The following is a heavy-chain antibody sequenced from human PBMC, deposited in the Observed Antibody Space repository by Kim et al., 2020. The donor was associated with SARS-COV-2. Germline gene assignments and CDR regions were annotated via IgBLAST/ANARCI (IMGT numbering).Heavy chain of an antibody. J-gene: IGHJ5*02. CDR2: IIPIFGTA. CDR1: GGTFSSYA. V-gene: IGHV1-69*13. D-gene: IGHD3-10*01. Sequence: SVKVSCKASGGTFSSYAISWVRQAPGQGLEWMGGIIPIFGTANYAQKFQGRVTITADESTSTAYMELSSLRSEDTAVYYCARGGVTMVRGVIGAGNGWFDPWGQGTLVTVSS. CDR3: ARGGVTMVRGVIGAGNGWFDP.